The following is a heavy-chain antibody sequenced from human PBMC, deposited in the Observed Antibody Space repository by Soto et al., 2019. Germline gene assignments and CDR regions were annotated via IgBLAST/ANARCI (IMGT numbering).Heavy chain of an antibody. CDR1: GFTFSSYS. CDR3: AREADSDYGSGSYYLYYCYGMDV. V-gene: IGHV3-21*01. Sequence: PGASLRLSCAASGFTFSSYSMNGVRQAPGKGLEWVSSISSSSSYVYYADSVKGRFTISRDNAKNSLYLQMNSLRAEDTAVYYCAREADSDYGSGSYYLYYCYGMDVWGQGTTVTV. D-gene: IGHD3-10*01. J-gene: IGHJ6*02. CDR2: ISSSSSYV.